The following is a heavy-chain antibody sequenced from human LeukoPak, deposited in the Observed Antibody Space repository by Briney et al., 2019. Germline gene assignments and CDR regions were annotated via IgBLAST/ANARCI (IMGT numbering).Heavy chain of an antibody. V-gene: IGHV1-2*02. CDR2: MNVDSGGT. Sequence: ASVKVSCKASGHMFTDYYMLWVRQAPGQGLEWMGWMNVDSGGTKYAQKFQGRVTMTRDTSISTAFMDLARLRSDDTAVYYCARDSKVTGTSFDSWGQGTLVTVSS. CDR1: GHMFTDYY. J-gene: IGHJ4*02. D-gene: IGHD6-19*01. CDR3: ARDSKVTGTSFDS.